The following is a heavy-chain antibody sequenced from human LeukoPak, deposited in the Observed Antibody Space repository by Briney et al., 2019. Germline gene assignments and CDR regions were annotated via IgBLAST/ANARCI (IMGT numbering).Heavy chain of an antibody. J-gene: IGHJ3*02. CDR2: MNQDGGEK. V-gene: IGHV3-7*01. CDR3: VRVSGSYYAAGAFDI. D-gene: IGHD1-26*01. Sequence: GGSLRLSCAAAGFTFNDSWMSWVRQAPGKGLEWVANMNQDGGEKVYVDSVKGRFTISRDNARNLLYLQMSSLRAEDTAVYYCVRVSGSYYAAGAFDIWGQGTMVTVSS. CDR1: GFTFNDSW.